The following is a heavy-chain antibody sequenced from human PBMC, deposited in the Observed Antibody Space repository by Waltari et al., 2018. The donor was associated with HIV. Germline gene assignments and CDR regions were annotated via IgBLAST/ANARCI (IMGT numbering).Heavy chain of an antibody. Sequence: QVELVQSGAEVKKPGASVKVSCKASGYTFTDNYIHWVRQAPGHGLEWMGWIRPKSVGTKHAQKFDGRVTMTRDTSMSTVYMEVSRLTSDDTAVYYCARGGASTTPRDYNYYGLDVWGQGTTVTVSS. V-gene: IGHV1-2*02. D-gene: IGHD2-2*01. CDR2: IRPKSVGT. J-gene: IGHJ6*02. CDR1: GYTFTDNY. CDR3: ARGGASTTPRDYNYYGLDV.